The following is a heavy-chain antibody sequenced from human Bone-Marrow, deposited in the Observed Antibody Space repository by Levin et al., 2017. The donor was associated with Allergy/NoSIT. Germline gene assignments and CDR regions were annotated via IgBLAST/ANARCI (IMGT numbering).Heavy chain of an antibody. V-gene: IGHV3-11*01. CDR2: ISSSGSTM. Sequence: PGESLKISCAASGFTFRDYYMNWIRQAPGKGLEWVSCISSSGSTMHYADSVKGRFTISRDNAKNSLYLQINSLRADDTAIYYCARANGDYTGGQGTLVTVSS. CDR3: ARANGDYT. CDR1: GFTFRDYY. J-gene: IGHJ4*02. D-gene: IGHD4-17*01.